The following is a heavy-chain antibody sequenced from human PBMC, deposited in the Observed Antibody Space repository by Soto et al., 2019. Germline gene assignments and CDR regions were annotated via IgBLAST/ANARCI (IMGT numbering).Heavy chain of an antibody. J-gene: IGHJ4*02. CDR2: VNAGNDNT. D-gene: IGHD5-18*01. Sequence: ASVKVSCKTSGYTFTNNVIHWVRQAPGQRLEWMGWVNAGNDNTKWSREFQGRLTLTKDTSATTAYMELSSLTSEDTAIYFCAREVPYGYSRFDYWGQGTLGTVSA. CDR3: AREVPYGYSRFDY. V-gene: IGHV1-3*01. CDR1: GYTFTNNV.